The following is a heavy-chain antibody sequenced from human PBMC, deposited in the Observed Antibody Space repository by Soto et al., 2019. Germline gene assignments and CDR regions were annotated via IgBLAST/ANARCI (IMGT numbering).Heavy chain of an antibody. CDR3: ARDLSQSLWFGELLPPYYYYGMDV. D-gene: IGHD3-10*01. CDR2: INPSGGST. V-gene: IGHV1-46*01. Sequence: ASEKASCKASGDTYTSYYMHWVRQAPGQGLEWMGIINPSGGSTSYAQKFQGRVTMTRDTSTSTVYMELSSLRSEDTAVYYCARDLSQSLWFGELLPPYYYYGMDVWAQG. CDR1: GDTYTSYY. J-gene: IGHJ6*02.